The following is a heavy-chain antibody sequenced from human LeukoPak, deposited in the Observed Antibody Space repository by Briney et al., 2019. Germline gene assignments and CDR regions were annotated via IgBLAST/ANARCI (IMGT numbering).Heavy chain of an antibody. CDR3: ARAGYSGYVLMDY. CDR1: GYTFTGYY. V-gene: IGHV1-69*13. D-gene: IGHD5-12*01. Sequence: GASVKVSCKTSGYTFTGYYLHWVRQAPGQGLEWMGGIIPIFGTANHAQKFQGRVTITADESTSTAYMELSSLRSEDTAVYYCARAGYSGYVLMDYWGQGTLVTVSS. J-gene: IGHJ4*02. CDR2: IIPIFGTA.